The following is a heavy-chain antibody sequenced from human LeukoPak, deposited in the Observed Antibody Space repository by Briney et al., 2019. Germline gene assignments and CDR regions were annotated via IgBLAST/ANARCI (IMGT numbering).Heavy chain of an antibody. CDR2: INPNSGGT. CDR1: GYTFTGYY. CDR3: ARISVVATWGD. Sequence: ASVKVSCKASGYTFTGYYMHWVRQAPGQGREWMGWINPNSGGTNYAQKFQGRAPMTRDTSISTAYMEPSRLRSDDTAVYSCARISVVATWGDWGQGTLVTVSS. J-gene: IGHJ4*02. V-gene: IGHV1-2*02. D-gene: IGHD5-12*01.